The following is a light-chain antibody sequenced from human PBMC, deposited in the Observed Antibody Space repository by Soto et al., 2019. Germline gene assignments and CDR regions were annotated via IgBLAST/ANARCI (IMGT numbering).Light chain of an antibody. V-gene: IGKV1-5*03. CDR2: KAS. CDR3: QKDYGYPYT. J-gene: IGKJ2*01. Sequence: DIQMTQSPSTLSASVGDRVTITCRASQSISSWLAWYQQKPGNAPKVLIYKASNLETGVPSRVSGSGSETEFTLTIGSLQPDDFATYFWQKDYGYPYTFGKGTKLEIK. CDR1: QSISSW.